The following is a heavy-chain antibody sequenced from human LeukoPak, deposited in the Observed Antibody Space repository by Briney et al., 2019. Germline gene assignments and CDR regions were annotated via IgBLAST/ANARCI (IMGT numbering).Heavy chain of an antibody. D-gene: IGHD3-9*01. J-gene: IGHJ4*02. CDR2: IYSGGST. Sequence: GGSLRLSCAASGLTVSSNYMSWVRQAPGKGLEWVSVIYSGGSTYYADSVKGRFTISRDNSKNTLYLQMNSLRAEDTAVYYCARLYYDILTGYSDYWGQGTLVTVSS. V-gene: IGHV3-53*01. CDR3: ARLYYDILTGYSDY. CDR1: GLTVSSNY.